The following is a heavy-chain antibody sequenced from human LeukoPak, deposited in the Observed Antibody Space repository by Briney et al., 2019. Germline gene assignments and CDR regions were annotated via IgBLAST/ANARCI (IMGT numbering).Heavy chain of an antibody. Sequence: GESLKISCKGSGYSFTSYWIGWVRQMPGKGLEWMGIIYPGDSDTRYSPSFQGQVTISADKSISTAYLQWSSLKASDTAMYYCARAGSDGSGSYYPAPVFYYYYGMDVWGQGTTVTVSS. CDR3: ARAGSDGSGSYYPAPVFYYYYGMDV. V-gene: IGHV5-51*01. D-gene: IGHD3-10*01. J-gene: IGHJ6*02. CDR2: IYPGDSDT. CDR1: GYSFTSYW.